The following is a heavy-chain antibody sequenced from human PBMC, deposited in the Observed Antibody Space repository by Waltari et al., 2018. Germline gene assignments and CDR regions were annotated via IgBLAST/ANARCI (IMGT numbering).Heavy chain of an antibody. CDR1: GGSFSGYY. V-gene: IGHV4-34*01. Sequence: QVQLQQWGAGLLKPSETLSLTCAVYGGSFSGYYWSWIRQPPGKGLEWIGEINHSGRTNYNPSLKSRVTISVETSKNQFSLKLSSVTAADTAVYYCARGPTRRRYGRYYYYMDVWGKGTTVTISS. D-gene: IGHD4-17*01. CDR2: INHSGRT. J-gene: IGHJ6*03. CDR3: ARGPTRRRYGRYYYYMDV.